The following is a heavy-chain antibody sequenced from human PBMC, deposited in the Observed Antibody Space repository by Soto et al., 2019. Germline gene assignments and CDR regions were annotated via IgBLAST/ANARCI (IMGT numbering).Heavy chain of an antibody. CDR3: ARRGLRYLVYGMDV. CDR1: GGSFSGYY. J-gene: IGHJ6*02. CDR2: INHSGST. D-gene: IGHD3-9*01. V-gene: IGHV4-34*01. Sequence: SETLSLTCAVYGGSFSGYYWSWIRQPPGKGLEWIGEINHSGSTNYNPSLKSRAAISVDTSKNQFPLKLSSVTAADTAVYYCARRGLRYLVYGMDVWGQGTTVTVSS.